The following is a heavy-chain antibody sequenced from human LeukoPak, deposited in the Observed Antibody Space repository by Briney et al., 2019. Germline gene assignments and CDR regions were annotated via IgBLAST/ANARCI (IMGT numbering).Heavy chain of an antibody. V-gene: IGHV3-48*03. Sequence: GGSLRLSCAASGFTFSSYEMNWVRQAPGKGLEWVSYISSSGSTIYYADSVKGRFTISRDNAKNSLYLQMNSLRAEDTAVYYCARDLGGNWFDPWGQGTLVTVSS. J-gene: IGHJ5*02. CDR2: ISSSGSTI. CDR1: GFTFSSYE. D-gene: IGHD3-16*01. CDR3: ARDLGGNWFDP.